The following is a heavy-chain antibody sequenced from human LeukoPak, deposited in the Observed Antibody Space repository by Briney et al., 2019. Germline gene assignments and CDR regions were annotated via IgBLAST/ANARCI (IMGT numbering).Heavy chain of an antibody. CDR2: ISGSGGST. Sequence: GGSLRLSCAASGFTSSSYAMSWVRQAPGKGLEWVSGISGSGGSTYYADSVKGRFTISRDISKNTLYLQMNSLRAEDTAVYYCAKDLVLRYFDWAFDYWGQGTLVTVSS. V-gene: IGHV3-23*01. CDR1: GFTSSSYA. J-gene: IGHJ4*02. CDR3: AKDLVLRYFDWAFDY. D-gene: IGHD3-9*01.